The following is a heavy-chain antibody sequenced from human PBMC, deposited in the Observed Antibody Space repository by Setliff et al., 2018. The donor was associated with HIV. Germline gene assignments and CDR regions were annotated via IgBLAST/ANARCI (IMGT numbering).Heavy chain of an antibody. J-gene: IGHJ5*01. CDR2: IYYRGTT. CDR3: ARHLTGRLFDS. V-gene: IGHV4-39*01. Sequence: ASETLSLTCTVSGDSIDSPSFYWGWIRQSPGKGLEWIASIYYRGTTYYNPSLKSRVTVSLDTSKNQFSLTLTSMTATDTAVYYCARHLTGRLFDSWGQGTLVTVSS. CDR1: GDSIDSPSFY.